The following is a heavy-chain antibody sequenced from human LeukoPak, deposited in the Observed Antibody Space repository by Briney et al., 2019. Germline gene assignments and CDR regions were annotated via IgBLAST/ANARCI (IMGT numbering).Heavy chain of an antibody. CDR2: ISYDGSNK. J-gene: IGHJ5*02. CDR1: GFTFSSYA. V-gene: IGHV3-30-3*01. D-gene: IGHD1-14*01. Sequence: PGGSLRLSCAASGFTFSSYAMHWVRQAPGKGLEWVAVISYDGSNKYYADSVKGRFTISRDNSKNTLYLQMNSLRAEDTALYYCAREAGFGDNWFDPWGQGTLVTVSS. CDR3: AREAGFGDNWFDP.